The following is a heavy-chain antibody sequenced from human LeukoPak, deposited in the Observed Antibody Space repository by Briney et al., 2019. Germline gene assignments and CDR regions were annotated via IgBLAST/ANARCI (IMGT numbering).Heavy chain of an antibody. V-gene: IGHV3-23*01. CDR1: GFTFSSYA. CDR2: ISGSGGST. Sequence: GGSLRLSCAASGFTFSSYAMSWVRQAPGKELEWVSAISGSGGSTYYADSVKGRFTISRDNSKNTLYLQMNSLRAEDTAVYYYAKAPGSSGYYSDYWGQGTLVTVSS. J-gene: IGHJ4*02. CDR3: AKAPGSSGYYSDY. D-gene: IGHD3-22*01.